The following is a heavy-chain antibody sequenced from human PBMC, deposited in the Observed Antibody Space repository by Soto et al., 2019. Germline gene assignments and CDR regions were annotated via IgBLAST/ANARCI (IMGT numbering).Heavy chain of an antibody. V-gene: IGHV4-4*07. CDR1: GDSISSFY. CDR3: ASGNPIKDLFDY. J-gene: IGHJ4*02. Sequence: SETLSLTCTVSGDSISSFYWSWIRQPTGKGLEWIGHIYTNGNTIYHPSLKSRVSMSFDTSKNHFSLSLSFVTAADTAVYYCASGNPIKDLFDYWGQGTLVTVSS. CDR2: IYTNGNT.